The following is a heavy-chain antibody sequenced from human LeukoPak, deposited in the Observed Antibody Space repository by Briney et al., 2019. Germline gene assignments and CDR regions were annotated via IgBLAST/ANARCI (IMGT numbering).Heavy chain of an antibody. D-gene: IGHD3-10*01. Sequence: GGSLRLSCAASGFTVSSNYMSWVRQAPGKGLEWVSVIYSGGSTCYADSVKGRFTISRDNSKNTLYLQMNSLRAEDTAVYYCARDPSYGSGSPYYFDYWGQGTLVTVSS. V-gene: IGHV3-66*01. CDR1: GFTVSSNY. CDR2: IYSGGST. CDR3: ARDPSYGSGSPYYFDY. J-gene: IGHJ4*02.